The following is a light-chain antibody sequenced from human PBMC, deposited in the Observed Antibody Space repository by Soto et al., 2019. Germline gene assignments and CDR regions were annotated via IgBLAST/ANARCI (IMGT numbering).Light chain of an antibody. CDR2: SNA. CDR1: GSNIGENA. CDR3: AAWDDSLKAML. V-gene: IGLV1-44*01. Sequence: QSVLTQPPSASGTPGQTVTISCSGSGSNIGENAVNWYQHLPGTAPPLLIYSNALRPSGVPHRFSGSKSGTAGSLAISGLQSEDEAHYYCAAWDDSLKAMLFGGGTKVTVL. J-gene: IGLJ3*02.